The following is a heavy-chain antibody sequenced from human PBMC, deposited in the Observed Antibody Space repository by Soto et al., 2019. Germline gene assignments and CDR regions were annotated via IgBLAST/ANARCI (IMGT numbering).Heavy chain of an antibody. CDR1: GGSISSYY. J-gene: IGHJ6*02. CDR3: ARGPRGYVYYHGMDV. V-gene: IGHV4-4*07. Sequence: SETLSLTCTVPGGSISSYYCSWIRQSAGKGLEWIGRIDTSGTTNYNPSLKSRVTMSVDASKNQFSLNLSSVTAADTAVYYCARGPRGYVYYHGMDVWGQGTTVTVSS. D-gene: IGHD3-10*01. CDR2: IDTSGTT.